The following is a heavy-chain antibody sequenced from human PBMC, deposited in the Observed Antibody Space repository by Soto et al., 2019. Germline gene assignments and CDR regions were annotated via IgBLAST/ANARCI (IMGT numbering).Heavy chain of an antibody. CDR1: GYTFTSYY. V-gene: IGHV1-8*01. Sequence: ASVKVSCKASGYTFTSYYINWVPQATGQGLEWMGWMNPNSGNTGYAQKFQGRVTMTRNTSISTAYMELSSLGSEDTAVYYCARGSIPYYYGSGSSQHYYYYGMDVWGQGTTVTVSS. CDR3: ARGSIPYYYGSGSSQHYYYYGMDV. J-gene: IGHJ6*02. D-gene: IGHD3-10*01. CDR2: MNPNSGNT.